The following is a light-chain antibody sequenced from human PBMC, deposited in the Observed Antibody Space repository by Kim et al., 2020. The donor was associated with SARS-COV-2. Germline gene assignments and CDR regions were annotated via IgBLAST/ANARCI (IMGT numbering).Light chain of an antibody. CDR2: GAA. CDR1: QSVRTK. Sequence: SVSPGERATLSCRASQSVRTKLAWYRQEPGQTPRLLIYGAATRATGIPARFSGSGSGTEFTLTISSLQSEDFAVYYCQQYNNWPITFGGGTKLEI. J-gene: IGKJ4*01. CDR3: QQYNNWPIT. V-gene: IGKV3D-15*01.